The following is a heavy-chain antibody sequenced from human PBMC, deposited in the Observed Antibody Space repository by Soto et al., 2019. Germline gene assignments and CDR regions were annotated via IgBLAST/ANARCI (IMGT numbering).Heavy chain of an antibody. Sequence: QVQLVQSGAEVKKPGASVKVSCKASGYTFTSYAMHWVRQAPGQRLEWMGWINAGNGNTKYSQKFQGRVTITRDTSASTAYMELSSLRSEDTAVYYCARDWRGGDIVVVPAGSDYWGQGTLVTVSS. CDR1: GYTFTSYA. V-gene: IGHV1-3*01. CDR3: ARDWRGGDIVVVPAGSDY. J-gene: IGHJ4*02. CDR2: INAGNGNT. D-gene: IGHD2-2*01.